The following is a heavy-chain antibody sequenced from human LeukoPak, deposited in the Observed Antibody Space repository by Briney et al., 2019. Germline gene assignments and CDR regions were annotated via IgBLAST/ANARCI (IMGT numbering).Heavy chain of an antibody. CDR3: ARGSTYWYFDL. J-gene: IGHJ2*01. Sequence: KASETLSLTCTVSGGSISSGSYYWSWIRQPAGKGLEWIGRIYTSGSTNYNPSLKSRVTISVDTSKNQFSLKLSSVTPADTAVYYCARGSTYWYFDLWGRGTLVTVSS. CDR2: IYTSGST. CDR1: GGSISSGSYY. V-gene: IGHV4-61*02.